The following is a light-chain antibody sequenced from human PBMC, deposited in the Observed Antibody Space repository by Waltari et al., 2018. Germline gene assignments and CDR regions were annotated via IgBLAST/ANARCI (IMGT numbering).Light chain of an antibody. Sequence: EVVLTQSPATLSLSRGDRAPLSCRASQSVYNSLAWYQQKPGQAPRLLIYEASQRATGIPARFSGSGAGTDFTLTISSLEPEDAAVYYCQQRANWPPLTFGGGTKVEIK. J-gene: IGKJ4*01. CDR3: QQRANWPPLT. V-gene: IGKV3-11*01. CDR1: QSVYNS. CDR2: EAS.